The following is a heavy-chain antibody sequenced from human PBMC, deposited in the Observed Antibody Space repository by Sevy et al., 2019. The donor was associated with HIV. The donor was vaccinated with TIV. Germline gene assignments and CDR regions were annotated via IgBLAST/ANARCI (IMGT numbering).Heavy chain of an antibody. V-gene: IGHV3-48*01. Sequence: GGSLRLSCAASGITFSSYSMNWVRQAPGKGLEWISYISSSSNLIYYADSVKGRFTVSRDNAKNSLYLEMNSLRLEDTAIYYCARDTNWILESAASADYAWGQGTLVTVSS. CDR2: ISSSSNLI. D-gene: IGHD2-2*01. CDR1: GITFSSYS. CDR3: ARDTNWILESAASADYA. J-gene: IGHJ5*02.